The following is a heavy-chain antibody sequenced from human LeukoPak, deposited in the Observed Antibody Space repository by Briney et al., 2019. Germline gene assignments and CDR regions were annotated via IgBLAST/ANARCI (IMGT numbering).Heavy chain of an antibody. CDR1: GFTFSSYG. D-gene: IGHD2-2*01. V-gene: IGHV3-30*02. CDR2: IRYDGSNK. CDR3: ARDRSSQTDY. Sequence: GGSLRLSCAASGFTFSSYGMHWVRQAPGKGLEWVAFIRYDGSNKYYADSVKGRFTISRDNSKNTLYLQMNSLRAEDTAVYYCARDRSSQTDYWGQGTLVTVSS. J-gene: IGHJ4*02.